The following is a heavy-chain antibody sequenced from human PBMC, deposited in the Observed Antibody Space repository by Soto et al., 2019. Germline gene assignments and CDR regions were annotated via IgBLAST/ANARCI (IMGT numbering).Heavy chain of an antibody. CDR3: AKLLLWFGESRGRWFDT. V-gene: IGHV4-34*01. Sequence: SETLSLTCAVYGGSFSGYYWSWIRQPPGKGLEWIGEINHSGSTNYNPSLKSRVTISVDTSKNQFSLKLSSVTAADTAVYYCAKLLLWFGESRGRWFDTWGQGTLVTVSS. D-gene: IGHD3-10*01. CDR2: INHSGST. CDR1: GGSFSGYY. J-gene: IGHJ5*02.